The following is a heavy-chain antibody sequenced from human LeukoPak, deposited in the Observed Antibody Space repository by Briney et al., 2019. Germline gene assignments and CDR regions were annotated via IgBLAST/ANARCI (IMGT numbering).Heavy chain of an antibody. V-gene: IGHV5-51*01. J-gene: IGHJ3*02. D-gene: IGHD2-21*02. CDR2: IYPGDSDT. CDR1: GYSFTSYW. Sequence: GESLKISCKGSGYSFTSYWIGWVRQMPGKGLEWMGIIYPGDSDTRYSPSFQGQVTISADKSISTAYLQWSSLKASDTAMYYCARRRYCGGDCYDRAFDSWGQGTMVTVSS. CDR3: ARRRYCGGDCYDRAFDS.